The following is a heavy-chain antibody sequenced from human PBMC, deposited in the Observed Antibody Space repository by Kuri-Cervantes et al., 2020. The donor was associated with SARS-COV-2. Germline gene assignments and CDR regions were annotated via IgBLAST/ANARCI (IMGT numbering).Heavy chain of an antibody. J-gene: IGHJ4*02. Sequence: GGSPRLSSAASGFTFSGYSMHWIRQAPGKGLEWVASIDSSSYYIYHADSVKGRLTISRDNAKTSLYLQMNSLKPEDTAVYYCAREEGGELGEAFDYWGQGALVTVSS. CDR3: AREEGGELGEAFDY. CDR2: IDSSSYYI. CDR1: GFTFSGYS. D-gene: IGHD7-27*01. V-gene: IGHV3-21*01.